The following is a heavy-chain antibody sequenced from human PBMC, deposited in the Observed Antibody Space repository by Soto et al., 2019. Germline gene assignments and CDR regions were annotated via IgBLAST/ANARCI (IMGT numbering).Heavy chain of an antibody. V-gene: IGHV4-34*01. D-gene: IGHD5-18*01. CDR3: ARGGYSYGLGPNYGMDV. J-gene: IGHJ6*02. Sequence: SETLSLTCAVYGGSFSGYYWSWIRQPPGKGLEWIGEINHSGSTNYNPSLKSRVTISVDTSKNQFSLKLSSVTAADTAVYYCARGGYSYGLGPNYGMDVWGQGTTVTVSS. CDR1: GGSFSGYY. CDR2: INHSGST.